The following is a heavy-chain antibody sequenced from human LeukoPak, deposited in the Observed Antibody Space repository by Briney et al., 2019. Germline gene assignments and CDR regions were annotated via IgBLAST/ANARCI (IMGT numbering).Heavy chain of an antibody. J-gene: IGHJ5*02. V-gene: IGHV3-30*18. CDR1: GFTFSSYA. CDR2: ISYDGSNK. Sequence: GGSLRLSCAASGFTFSSYAMSWVRQAPGKGLEWVAVISYDGSNKYYADSVKGRFTISRDNSKNTLYLQMNSLRAEDTAVYYCAKEEVTTVTTGFDPWGQGTLVTVSS. D-gene: IGHD4-17*01. CDR3: AKEEVTTVTTGFDP.